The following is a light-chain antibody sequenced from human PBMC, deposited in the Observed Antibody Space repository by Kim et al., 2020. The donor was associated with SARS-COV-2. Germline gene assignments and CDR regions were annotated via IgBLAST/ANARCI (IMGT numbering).Light chain of an antibody. Sequence: SPGEGAILPCRESESGDRPYLAWYEQKPGHAATLLVCGAYSRATGIPDRFSGRWSGTDFTLTISRLESEGFGVYYCEQYGSSPLTFGGGTKLEI. J-gene: IGKJ4*01. CDR1: ESGDRPY. CDR2: GAY. V-gene: IGKV3-20*01. CDR3: EQYGSSPLT.